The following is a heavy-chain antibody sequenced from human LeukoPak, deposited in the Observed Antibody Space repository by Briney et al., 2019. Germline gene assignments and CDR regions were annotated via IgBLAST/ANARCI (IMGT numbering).Heavy chain of an antibody. CDR2: IYYSGST. CDR3: ARVRDDYGGRLFDS. D-gene: IGHD4-17*01. J-gene: IGHJ4*02. V-gene: IGHV4-59*01. CDR1: GGSISSYY. Sequence: SETLSLTRTVSGGSISSYYWSWIRQPPGKGLEWIGYIYYSGSTNYNPSLKSRVTISVDTSKNQFSLKLRSVTAADTAVYYCARVRDDYGGRLFDSWGQGTLVTVSS.